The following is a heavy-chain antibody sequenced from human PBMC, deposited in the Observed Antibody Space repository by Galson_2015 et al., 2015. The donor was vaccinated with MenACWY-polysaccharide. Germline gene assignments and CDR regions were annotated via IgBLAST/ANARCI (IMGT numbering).Heavy chain of an antibody. Sequence: SLRLSCAASGFTFSNYAMGWVRQAPGKGLEWVSVIGDNGAFIYYPDSVKGRFSISRDNSENTLFLQMNSLRGDDAAVYYCTKGARGSASWHYYFDHWGQGTLITVSS. D-gene: IGHD4/OR15-4a*01. CDR2: IGDNGAFI. V-gene: IGHV3-23*01. CDR1: GFTFSNYA. CDR3: TKGARGSASWHYYFDH. J-gene: IGHJ4*02.